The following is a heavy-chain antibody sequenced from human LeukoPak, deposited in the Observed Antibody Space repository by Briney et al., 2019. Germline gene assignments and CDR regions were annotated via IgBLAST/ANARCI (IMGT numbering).Heavy chain of an antibody. J-gene: IGHJ4*02. CDR1: GFTFSSYG. V-gene: IGHV3-30*02. D-gene: IGHD4-11*01. CDR2: IWYGGSNK. Sequence: GGSLRLSCAASGFTFSSYGMHRVRQAPGKGLEWVAVIWYGGSNKYYADSVKGRFTISRDNSKNTLYLQMNSLRAEDTAVYYCAKEDYSSSFDYWGQGTLVTVSS. CDR3: AKEDYSSSFDY.